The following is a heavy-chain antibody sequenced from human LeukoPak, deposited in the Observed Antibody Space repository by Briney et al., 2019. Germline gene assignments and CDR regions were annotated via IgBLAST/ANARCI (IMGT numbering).Heavy chain of an antibody. CDR1: GLSLSTYGMC. V-gene: IGHV2-70*11. Sequence: SGPALVKPTQTLTLTCTFSGLSLSTYGMCVGWIRQPPGKALEWLARIDWDDDKYYSTSLKTRLTISKDTSKNQVVLTVTNVDPVDTATYYCAQMQRVTTGTTTAYYMDVWDKGTTVTVSS. J-gene: IGHJ6*03. CDR2: IDWDDDK. CDR3: AQMQRVTTGTTTAYYMDV. D-gene: IGHD1-1*01.